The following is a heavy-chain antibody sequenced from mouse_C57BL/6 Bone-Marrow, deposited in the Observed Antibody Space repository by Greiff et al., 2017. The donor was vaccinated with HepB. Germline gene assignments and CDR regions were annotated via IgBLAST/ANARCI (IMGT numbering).Heavy chain of an antibody. D-gene: IGHD2-5*01. CDR1: GYSITSGYY. V-gene: IGHV3-6*01. CDR2: ISYDGSN. Sequence: EVQLQQSGPGLVKPSQSLSPPCSVTGYSITSGYYWNWIRQFPGNKLEWMGYISYDGSNNYNPSLKNRLSITRETSKNQFFLKLNSVTTEDTATYCCARDLFYSNYEDYAMYYWGQGTSVTVSA. J-gene: IGHJ4*01. CDR3: ARDLFYSNYEDYAMYY.